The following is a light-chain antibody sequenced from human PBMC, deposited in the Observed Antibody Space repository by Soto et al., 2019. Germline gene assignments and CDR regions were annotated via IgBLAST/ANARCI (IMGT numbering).Light chain of an antibody. Sequence: QSVLTQPASVSVTPAESVAISCTGSNSDVGIYYFVSLYQHHPGRAPKLIVSEVSHRPSGVSTRFSGSKSGNTASLTISGLQSEDEADYYCISYTSDDVRDVFGTGTKVTVL. V-gene: IGLV2-14*01. J-gene: IGLJ1*01. CDR2: EVS. CDR1: NSDVGIYYF. CDR3: ISYTSDDVRDV.